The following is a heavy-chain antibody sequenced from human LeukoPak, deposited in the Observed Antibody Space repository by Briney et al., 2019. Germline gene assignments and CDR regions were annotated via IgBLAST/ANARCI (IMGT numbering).Heavy chain of an antibody. CDR3: ARLHDYGDYRGAFDI. CDR1: GGSISSGGYY. CDR2: IYYSGST. Sequence: SQTLSLTCTVSGGSISSGGYYWSWIRQRPGKGLEWIGYIYYSGSTYYNPSLKSRVTISVDTSKNQFSLKLSSVTAADTAVYYCARLHDYGDYRGAFDIWGQGTMVTVSS. J-gene: IGHJ3*02. V-gene: IGHV4-31*03. D-gene: IGHD4-17*01.